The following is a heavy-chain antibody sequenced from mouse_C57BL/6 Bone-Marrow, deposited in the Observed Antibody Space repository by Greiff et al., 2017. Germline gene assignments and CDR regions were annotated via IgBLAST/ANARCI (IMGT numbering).Heavy chain of an antibody. CDR3: SSVDGNYFDF. J-gene: IGHJ2*01. V-gene: IGHV14-4*01. D-gene: IGHD2-3*01. Sequence: VQLKESGAELARPGASVKLSCTASGFNIKDDYIHWVKQRPEQGLEWIGWIDPEIGDTEYASKFQGKATITSDTSSNTAYLQLSSLTSEDTAVYYCSSVDGNYFDFWGQGTPLTVAS. CDR2: IDPEIGDT. CDR1: GFNIKDDY.